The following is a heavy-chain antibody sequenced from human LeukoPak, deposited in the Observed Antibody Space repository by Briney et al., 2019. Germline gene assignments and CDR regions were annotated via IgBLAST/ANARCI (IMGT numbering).Heavy chain of an antibody. Sequence: SETLSLSCTVFGDSVSSNHWNWIRQPPGKGLEWIGTFYSDGSTTYNPSLKSRLTISVNTSKNQFSLKLTSVTAADTAVYYCARSLSGLDSGDRWGQGTLVTVSS. V-gene: IGHV4-59*02. CDR3: ARSLSGLDSGDR. J-gene: IGHJ5*02. CDR2: FYSDGST. CDR1: GDSVSSNH. D-gene: IGHD5-12*01.